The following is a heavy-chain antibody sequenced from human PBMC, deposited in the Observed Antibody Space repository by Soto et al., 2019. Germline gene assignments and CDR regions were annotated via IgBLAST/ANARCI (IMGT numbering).Heavy chain of an antibody. D-gene: IGHD6-6*01. CDR1: GGSFRCYY. J-gene: IGHJ4*02. V-gene: IGHV4-34*01. CDR2: INHSGST. Sequence: SETLSLTCAVYGGSFRCYYWSWVRQPPGKGLEWIGQINHSGSTNYNPSLKSRVTISVDTSKNQFSLKLSSVTAADTAVYYCARTSRFDSWGQGTLVTVSS. CDR3: ARTSRFDS.